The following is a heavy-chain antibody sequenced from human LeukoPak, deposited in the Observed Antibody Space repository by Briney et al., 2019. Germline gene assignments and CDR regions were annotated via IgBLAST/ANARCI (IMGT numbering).Heavy chain of an antibody. CDR1: GFTFSSYA. Sequence: GGSLRLSCAASGFTFSSYAMHWVRQAPGKGLEYVSAISSNGGSTYYANSVKGRFTISRDNSKNTLYLQMGSLRAEDMAVYYCARESAYYGMDVWGQGTTVTVSS. CDR3: ARESAYYGMDV. J-gene: IGHJ6*02. V-gene: IGHV3-64*01. CDR2: ISSNGGST.